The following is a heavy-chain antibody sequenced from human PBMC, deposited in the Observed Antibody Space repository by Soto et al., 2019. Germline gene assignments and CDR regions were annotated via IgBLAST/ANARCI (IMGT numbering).Heavy chain of an antibody. V-gene: IGHV3-11*01. D-gene: IGHD5-12*01. J-gene: IGHJ4*02. Sequence: PGGSLRLSCAASGFTFSDHYMTWIRQAPGRGLEWVSYISSSGTTIYYADSVKGRFTISRDNAENSLYLQMNSLRADDTAVYYCARIGGYNLGYYFDFWGPGTLDTVSS. CDR1: GFTFSDHY. CDR2: ISSSGTTI. CDR3: ARIGGYNLGYYFDF.